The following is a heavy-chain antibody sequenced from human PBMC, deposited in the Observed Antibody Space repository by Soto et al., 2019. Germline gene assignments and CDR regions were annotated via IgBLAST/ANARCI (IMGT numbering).Heavy chain of an antibody. CDR1: GVSVSSDTHY. D-gene: IGHD3-22*01. CDR2: IYSSGST. J-gene: IGHJ5*02. V-gene: IGHV4-61*01. Sequence: WETLSLTCTVSGVSVSSDTHYWSWIRQPPWKRLEWIGFIYSSGSTNYNPSLKSRVTISVDTSKNQFSLKLSSVTAADTAVYYCARERDSSRYHSNLFHPWGQATLVNVTS. CDR3: ARERDSSRYHSNLFHP.